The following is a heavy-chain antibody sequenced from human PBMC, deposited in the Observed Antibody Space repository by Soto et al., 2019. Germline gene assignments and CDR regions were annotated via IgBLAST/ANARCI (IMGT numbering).Heavy chain of an antibody. CDR1: GGSFSGYY. V-gene: IGHV4-34*01. Sequence: QVQLQQWGAGLLKPSETLSLTCAVYGGSFSGYYWSWIRQPPGKGLEWIGEINHSGSTNYNPSLKSRVTISVDTSKNQFSLKLSSVTAADTAVYYCARGDYYGSWRRSYYYMDVWGKGTTVTVSS. CDR2: INHSGST. D-gene: IGHD3-10*01. J-gene: IGHJ6*03. CDR3: ARGDYYGSWRRSYYYMDV.